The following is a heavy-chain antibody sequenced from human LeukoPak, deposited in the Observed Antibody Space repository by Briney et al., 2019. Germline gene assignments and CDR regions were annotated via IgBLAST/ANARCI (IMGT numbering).Heavy chain of an antibody. CDR2: IFYTGST. D-gene: IGHD3-22*01. V-gene: IGHV4-59*01. CDR3: ARSANYYYDSASYGVGFDV. Sequence: SETLSLTCTVSGGSISSYYWSGIREPPGKGLEWIGNIFYTGSTKYNPSLKSRVTISVDTSKNQFSLKLSSVTAADTAMYYCARSANYYYDSASYGVGFDVWGQGTLVTVSS. CDR1: GGSISSYY. J-gene: IGHJ3*01.